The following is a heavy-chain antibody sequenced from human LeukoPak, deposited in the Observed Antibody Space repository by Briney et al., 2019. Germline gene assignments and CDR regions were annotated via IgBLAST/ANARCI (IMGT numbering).Heavy chain of an antibody. CDR1: GYTFTSYG. CDR3: ARDIRVVVPAAVDY. J-gene: IGHJ4*02. CDR2: ISAYNGNT. V-gene: IGHV1-18*01. D-gene: IGHD2-2*01. Sequence: ASVTVSCKASGYTFTSYGISWVRQAPGQGLEWLGWISAYNGNTNYAQKLQGRVTMTTDTSTSTAYMELRSLRSDDTAVYYCARDIRVVVPAAVDYWGQGTLVTVSS.